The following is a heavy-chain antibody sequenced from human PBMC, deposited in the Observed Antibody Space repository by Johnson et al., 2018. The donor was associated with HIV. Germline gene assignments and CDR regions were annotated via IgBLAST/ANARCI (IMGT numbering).Heavy chain of an antibody. Sequence: QVQLVESGGGVVQSGRSLRLSCSASGFTFSSYAIHWVRQAPGKGLEWVAVISYDGSNKYYADSVKGRFTISRDNSKNTLYLQMNSLRAEDTAVYYCARVGRNSSGWYVDAFDIWGQGTMVTVSS. CDR1: GFTFSSYA. CDR3: ARVGRNSSGWYVDAFDI. J-gene: IGHJ3*02. CDR2: ISYDGSNK. V-gene: IGHV3-30*04. D-gene: IGHD6-19*01.